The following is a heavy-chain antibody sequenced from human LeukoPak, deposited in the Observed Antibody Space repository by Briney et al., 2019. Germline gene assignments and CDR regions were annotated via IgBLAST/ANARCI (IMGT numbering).Heavy chain of an antibody. D-gene: IGHD3-16*01. V-gene: IGHV3-49*04. J-gene: IGHJ4*01. CDR3: ARALRIDY. CDR1: RFTFGDYV. CDR2: IRSKAYGGTT. Sequence: GGSLRLSCTASRFTFGDYVMSWVRQAPGKGLEWVGFIRSKAYGGTTEFAASVKGRFTISRDDSKSIAYLQMNSLKTEDTAVYYCARALRIDYWGHGTLVTVSS.